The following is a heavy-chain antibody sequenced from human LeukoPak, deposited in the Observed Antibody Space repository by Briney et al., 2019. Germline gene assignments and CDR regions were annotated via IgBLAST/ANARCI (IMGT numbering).Heavy chain of an antibody. V-gene: IGHV3-23*01. Sequence: PGGSLRLSCAASGFTFSGYAMSWVRQAPGKGLEWVSALSGSGVSRYYVDSVKGRFTISRDNSKNTLYLQVNSLRAEDTAVYYCAKSSDYGDYYYYYYYMDVWGKGTTVTVSS. J-gene: IGHJ6*03. CDR1: GFTFSGYA. CDR3: AKSSDYGDYYYYYYYMDV. CDR2: LSGSGVSR. D-gene: IGHD4-17*01.